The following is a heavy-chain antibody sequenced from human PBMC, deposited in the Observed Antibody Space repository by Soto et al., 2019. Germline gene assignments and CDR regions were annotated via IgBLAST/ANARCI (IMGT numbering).Heavy chain of an antibody. CDR2: IIPIFGTA. CDR1: GGTFSSYA. J-gene: IGHJ4*02. Sequence: QVQLVQSGAEVKKPGSSVKVSCKASGGTFSSYAISWVRQSPGQGLEWMGGIIPIFGTANYAQKFQGRVTITADESTSTAYMELSSLRAEDTAVYYCARDKTGVVVAADWGQGTLVTVSS. V-gene: IGHV1-69*01. D-gene: IGHD2-15*01. CDR3: ARDKTGVVVAAD.